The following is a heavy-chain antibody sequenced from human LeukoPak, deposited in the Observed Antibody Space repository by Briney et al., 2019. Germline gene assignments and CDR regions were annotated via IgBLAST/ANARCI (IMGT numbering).Heavy chain of an antibody. D-gene: IGHD3-9*01. Sequence: PGGSLRLSCAASGFTFSSYGMHWVRQAPGKGLEWVAFIRYDGSNKYYADSVKGRFTISRDNSKNTLYLQMNNLRAEDTAVYYGVRGLRYFDWLLEYWGQGTLVTVSS. CDR2: IRYDGSNK. CDR1: GFTFSSYG. J-gene: IGHJ4*02. V-gene: IGHV3-30*02. CDR3: VRGLRYFDWLLEY.